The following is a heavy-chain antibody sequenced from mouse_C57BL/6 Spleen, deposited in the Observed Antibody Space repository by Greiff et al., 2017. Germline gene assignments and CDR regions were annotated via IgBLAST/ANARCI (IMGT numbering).Heavy chain of an antibody. CDR2: IDPENGDT. D-gene: IGHD2-3*01. Sequence: EVQLQQSGAELVRPGASVKLSCTASGFNIKDDYMHWVKQRPEQGLEWIGWIDPENGDTEYASKFQGKATITADTSSNTAYLQLSSLTSEDTAVYYCTILYDGLGYYFDYWGQGTTLTVSS. CDR3: TILYDGLGYYFDY. J-gene: IGHJ2*01. V-gene: IGHV14-4*01. CDR1: GFNIKDDY.